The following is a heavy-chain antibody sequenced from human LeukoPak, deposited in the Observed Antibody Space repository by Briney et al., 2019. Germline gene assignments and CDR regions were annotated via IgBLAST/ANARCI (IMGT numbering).Heavy chain of an antibody. J-gene: IGHJ4*02. CDR1: GGSISSSSYY. V-gene: IGHV4-39*01. CDR2: IYYSGST. CDR3: ARSDYGDQVFDY. D-gene: IGHD4-17*01. Sequence: SETLSLTCTVSGGSISSSSYYWGWIRQPPGKGLEWIGSIYYSGSTYCNPSLKSRVTISVGTSKNQFSLKLSSVTAADTAVYYCARSDYGDQVFDYWGQGTLVTVSS.